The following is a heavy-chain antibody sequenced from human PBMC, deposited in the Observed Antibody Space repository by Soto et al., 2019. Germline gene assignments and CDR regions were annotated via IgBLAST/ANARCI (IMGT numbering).Heavy chain of an antibody. CDR3: ARGSSSWYYLSVWDENRFDY. CDR1: GGSISSGGYS. CDR2: IYHSGST. J-gene: IGHJ4*02. Sequence: QLQLQESGSGLVKPSQTLSLTCAVSGGSISSGGYSWSWIRQPPGKGLEWIGYIYHSGSTYYNPSLKSRVTLSVYRSKNQFSLNLSSVTAAETAVYYCARGSSSWYYLSVWDENRFDYGGQGPLVTVSS. V-gene: IGHV4-30-2*01. D-gene: IGHD6-13*01.